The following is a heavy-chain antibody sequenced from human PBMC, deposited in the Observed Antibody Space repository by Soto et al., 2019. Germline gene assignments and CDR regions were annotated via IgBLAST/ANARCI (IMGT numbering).Heavy chain of an antibody. CDR3: ARVMFGTNLIDY. V-gene: IGHV4-34*01. D-gene: IGHD3-10*02. Sequence: SETLSLTCAVSGESFSGYYWSWIRQPPAKGLEWIGEINHSGSTNYNPSLKSRVTISVDTSKNQFSLKLSSVTAADTAVYYCARVMFGTNLIDYWGRGTLVTVSS. CDR1: GESFSGYY. J-gene: IGHJ4*02. CDR2: INHSGST.